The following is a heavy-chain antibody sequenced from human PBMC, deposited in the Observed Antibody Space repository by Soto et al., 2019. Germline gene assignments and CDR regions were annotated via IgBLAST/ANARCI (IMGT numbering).Heavy chain of an antibody. CDR3: ARALDYGGLYFDY. Sequence: SETLSLTCTVSGGSISSYYWSWIRQPPGKGLEWIGYIYYSGSTNYNPSLKSRVTISVDTSKNQFSLKLSSVTAADTAVYYCARALDYGGLYFDYWGQGTLVTVSS. D-gene: IGHD4-17*01. CDR2: IYYSGST. CDR1: GGSISSYY. J-gene: IGHJ4*02. V-gene: IGHV4-59*01.